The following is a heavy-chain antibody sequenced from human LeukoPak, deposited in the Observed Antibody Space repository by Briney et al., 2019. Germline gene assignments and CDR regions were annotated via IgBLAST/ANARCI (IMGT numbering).Heavy chain of an antibody. J-gene: IGHJ4*02. CDR2: ISYDGSNK. Sequence: GGSLRLSCAASGFTFSSYAMSWVRQAPGKGLEWVAVISYDGSNKYYADSVKGRFTISRDNTKNTLYLQMNSLRAEDTAVYYCARDWEGGFDYWGQGTLVTASS. CDR3: ARDWEGGFDY. V-gene: IGHV3-30-3*01. D-gene: IGHD1-26*01. CDR1: GFTFSSYA.